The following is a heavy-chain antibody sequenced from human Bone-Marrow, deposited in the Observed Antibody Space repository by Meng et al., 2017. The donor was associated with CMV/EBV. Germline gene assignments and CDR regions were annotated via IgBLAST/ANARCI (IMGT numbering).Heavy chain of an antibody. D-gene: IGHD6-6*01. V-gene: IGHV1-24*01. Sequence: ASVKVSCKASGGTFSSYAISWVRQAPGQGLEWMGGFDPEDGETIYAQKFQGRVTMTEDTSTDTAYMELSSLRSEDTAVYYCARESSSSAYYYYYGMDVWGQGTTVTVSS. CDR3: ARESSSSAYYYYYGMDV. CDR1: GGTFSSYA. CDR2: FDPEDGET. J-gene: IGHJ6*02.